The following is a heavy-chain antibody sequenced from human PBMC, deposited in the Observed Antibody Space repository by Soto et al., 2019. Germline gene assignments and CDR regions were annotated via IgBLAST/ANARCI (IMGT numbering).Heavy chain of an antibody. CDR3: APRNWFDP. V-gene: IGHV3-23*01. CDR1: GVTFNLDD. CDR2: ISGSGGTT. Sequence: PGGSRRLSCVVAGVTFNLDDMSWVRQAPGKGLEWVAAISGSGGTTYYADSVKGRFTISRDNSKNTLYLQMNSLRAEDTAVYYCAPRNWFDPWGQGTLVTVSS. J-gene: IGHJ5*02.